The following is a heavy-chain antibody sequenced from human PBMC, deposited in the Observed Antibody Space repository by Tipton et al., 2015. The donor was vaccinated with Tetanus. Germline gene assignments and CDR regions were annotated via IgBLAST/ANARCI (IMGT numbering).Heavy chain of an antibody. CDR3: ARAQYLSEDAFNF. V-gene: IGHV4-59*07. CDR2: IQYSGNT. D-gene: IGHD1-14*01. CDR1: GGSISNYY. J-gene: IGHJ3*01. Sequence: TLSLTCTASGGSISNYYWTWIRQSPGKGLEWIGYIQYSGNTNYNPSLRGRATMSLDTSKNQFSLRLSSVTAADTAVYYCARAQYLSEDAFNFWGQGTMVTVSS.